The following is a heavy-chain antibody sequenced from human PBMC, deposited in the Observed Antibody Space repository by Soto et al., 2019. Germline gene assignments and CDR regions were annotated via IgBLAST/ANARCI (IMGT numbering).Heavy chain of an antibody. CDR2: IFHSGGT. D-gene: IGHD3-22*01. CDR3: XXLNHYDSNPFDY. J-gene: IGHJ4*02. V-gene: IGHV4-34*02. CDR1: GXSXSDXX. Sequence: QGQLQQWGAGLLKPSETLSLTCGVYGXSXSDXXXXXXXQPPGKGLEWIGEIFHSGGTNYNPSLKXXVXXXXDTXKXQXXXXXXXXXXXXXXXXXCXXLNHYDSNPFDYWGQGTLVTVSS.